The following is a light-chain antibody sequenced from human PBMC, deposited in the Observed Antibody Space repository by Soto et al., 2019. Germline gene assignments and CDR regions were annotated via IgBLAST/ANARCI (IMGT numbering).Light chain of an antibody. V-gene: IGKV3-20*01. Sequence: EIVLTQSPGTLSLSLGERATLSCRASQSISSSYLAWYQQKPGQAPRLLIYGASTRATGIPDRFSGSGSGTGFTLTISRLEPEDCAVYYCQQFGTSLRLTFGGGTKVEIK. J-gene: IGKJ4*01. CDR1: QSISSSY. CDR3: QQFGTSLRLT. CDR2: GAS.